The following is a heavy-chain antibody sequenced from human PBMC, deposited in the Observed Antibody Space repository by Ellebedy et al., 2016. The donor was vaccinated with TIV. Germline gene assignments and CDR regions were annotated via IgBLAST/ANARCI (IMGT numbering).Heavy chain of an antibody. CDR2: IGASGTDK. V-gene: IGHV3-21*01. Sequence: GESLKISCAASGFTFSSYWMNWVRQAPGKGLEWVSSIGASGTDKYYADSVKGRFTISRDNAKNSLYPQMDSLRAEATAVFYCSRHTAMNYWGLGTLVTVSS. CDR3: SRHTAMNY. J-gene: IGHJ4*02. CDR1: GFTFSSYW. D-gene: IGHD5-18*01.